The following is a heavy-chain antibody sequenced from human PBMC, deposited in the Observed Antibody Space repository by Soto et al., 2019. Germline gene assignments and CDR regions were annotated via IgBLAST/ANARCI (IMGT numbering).Heavy chain of an antibody. CDR1: GGTFSSYT. D-gene: IGHD6-19*01. V-gene: IGHV1-69*02. CDR3: AKQTTPRSISVAGQYFFDY. CDR2: IIPILGIA. J-gene: IGHJ4*02. Sequence: GASVKVSCKASGGTFSSYTISWVRQAPGQGLEWMGRIIPILGIANYAQKFQGRVTITRNTSTSTAYMELSSLRSEDTAVYYCAKQTTPRSISVAGQYFFDYWGQGTLVTVSS.